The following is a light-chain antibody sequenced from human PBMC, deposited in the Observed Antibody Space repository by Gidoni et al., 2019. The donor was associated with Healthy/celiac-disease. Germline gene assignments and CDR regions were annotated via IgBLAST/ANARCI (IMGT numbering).Light chain of an antibody. CDR3: QACDSSTAV. J-gene: IGLJ2*01. CDR1: KLGDKY. V-gene: IGLV3-1*01. CDR2: QDS. Sequence: SYELTQPPPVSVSPGQTARITCSGDKLGDKYACWYQQKPGQSPVLVIYQDSKRPSGIPERFSGSNSGNTATLTISGTQAMDEADYYCQACDSSTAVFGGGTKLTVL.